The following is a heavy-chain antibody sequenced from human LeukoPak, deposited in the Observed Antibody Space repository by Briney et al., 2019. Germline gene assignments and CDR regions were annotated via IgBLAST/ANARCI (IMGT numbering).Heavy chain of an antibody. Sequence: SVTLSLTCTVSGGSISSSSYYWGWIRQPPGKGLEWIGSIYYSGSTYYNPSLKSRVTISVDTSKNQFSLKLSSVTAADTAVYYCARHSVVGWLVQGPFDPWGQGTLVTVSS. CDR3: ARHSVVGWLVQGPFDP. CDR1: GGSISSSSYY. V-gene: IGHV4-39*01. J-gene: IGHJ5*02. D-gene: IGHD6-19*01. CDR2: IYYSGST.